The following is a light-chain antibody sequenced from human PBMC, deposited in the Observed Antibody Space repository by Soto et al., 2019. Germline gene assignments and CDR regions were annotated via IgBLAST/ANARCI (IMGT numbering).Light chain of an antibody. CDR1: QSVSSSH. CDR3: QQRSDWPPT. V-gene: IGKV3D-20*02. J-gene: IGKJ5*01. CDR2: GAS. Sequence: ENVLTQSPGTLSLSPGERATLSCRASQSVSSSHLAWYQQKPGQAPRLLMYGASSRATGIPDRFSGGGSGADFTLTISRLEPEDFAVYFCQQRSDWPPTFGQGTRLEIK.